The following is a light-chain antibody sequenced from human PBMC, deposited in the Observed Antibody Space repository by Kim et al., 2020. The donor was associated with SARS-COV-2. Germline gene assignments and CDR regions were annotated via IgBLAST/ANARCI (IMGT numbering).Light chain of an antibody. V-gene: IGLV3-9*01. CDR1: NIGSKN. Sequence: ALGQTARITCGGNNIGSKNVHWYQQKPGQAPVLVIYRDSNRPSGIPERFSGSNSGNTATLTISRAQAGDEADYYCQVWDSSTAEGVFGTGTKVTVL. CDR3: QVWDSSTAEGV. J-gene: IGLJ1*01. CDR2: RDS.